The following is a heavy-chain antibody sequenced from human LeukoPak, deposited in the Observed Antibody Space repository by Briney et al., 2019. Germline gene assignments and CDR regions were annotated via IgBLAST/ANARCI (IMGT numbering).Heavy chain of an antibody. CDR3: ARLRSGSYLDY. J-gene: IGHJ4*02. CDR1: GYIFTSNW. Sequence: GESPKISCKGSGYIFTSNWIGWVRQMPGKGLEWMGISYPGDSDTRYSPSFQGQVTISADKSISTAYLQWSSLKASDTAMFYCARLRSGSYLDYWGQGTLVTVSS. CDR2: SYPGDSDT. D-gene: IGHD1-26*01. V-gene: IGHV5-51*01.